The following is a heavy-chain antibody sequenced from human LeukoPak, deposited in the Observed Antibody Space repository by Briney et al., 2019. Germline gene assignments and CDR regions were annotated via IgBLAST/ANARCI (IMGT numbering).Heavy chain of an antibody. CDR3: ARDRGGYCSGGSCYPRFDI. CDR2: IYYSGST. CDR1: GGSISSYY. D-gene: IGHD2-15*01. Sequence: SEPLSLTCTVSGGSISSYYWSWIRQPPGKGLEWIGYIYYSGSTNYNPSLKSRVTISVDTSKNQFSLKLSSVTAADTAVYYCARDRGGYCSGGSCYPRFDIWGQGTMVTVSS. V-gene: IGHV4-59*01. J-gene: IGHJ3*02.